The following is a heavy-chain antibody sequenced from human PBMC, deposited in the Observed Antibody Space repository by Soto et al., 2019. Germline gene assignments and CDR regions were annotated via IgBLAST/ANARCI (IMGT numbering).Heavy chain of an antibody. J-gene: IGHJ4*02. CDR3: ARGYSSGPDY. D-gene: IGHD3-22*01. CDR1: GYTFTSYA. Sequence: ASVKVSCKASGYTFTSYAMHWVRQAPGQRLEWMGWINAGNGNTKYSQKFQGRFTIFRHNAKNTLYLQLNSLRAEDTALYYCARGYSSGPDYWGQGTLVTVSS. V-gene: IGHV1-3*01. CDR2: INAGNGNT.